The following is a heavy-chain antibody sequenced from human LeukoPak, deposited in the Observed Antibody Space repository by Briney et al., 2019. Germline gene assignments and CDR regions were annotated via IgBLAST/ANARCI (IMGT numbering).Heavy chain of an antibody. V-gene: IGHV4-34*01. CDR1: GGSFSGYY. CDR2: INHSGST. J-gene: IGHJ2*01. CDR3: ARGTTPIVVVTAIPYWYFDL. Sequence: SETLSLTCAVYGGSFSGYYWSWIRQPPGKGLEWIGEINHSGSTNYNPSLKSRVTISVDTSKNQFSLKLSSVTAADTAVYYCARGTTPIVVVTAIPYWYFDLWGRGTLVTVSS. D-gene: IGHD2-21*02.